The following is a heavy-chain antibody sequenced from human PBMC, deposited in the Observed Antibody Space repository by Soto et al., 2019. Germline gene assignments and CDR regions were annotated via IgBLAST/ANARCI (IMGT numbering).Heavy chain of an antibody. V-gene: IGHV4-59*01. CDR3: ARVVVPAAMWDYYYYYMDV. D-gene: IGHD2-2*01. CDR1: GDSISSYY. CDR2: IYYSGST. J-gene: IGHJ6*03. Sequence: TXETLSLTCTVSGDSISSYYWIWIRQPPGKGLEWIGYIYYSGSTNYNPSLKSRVTISVDTSKNQFSLNLSSVTAADTAVYYCARVVVPAAMWDYYYYYMDVWGKGTTVTVSS.